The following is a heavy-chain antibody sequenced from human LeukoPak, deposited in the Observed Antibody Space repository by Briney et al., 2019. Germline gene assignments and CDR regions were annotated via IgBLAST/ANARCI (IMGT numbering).Heavy chain of an antibody. Sequence: SETLSLTCTVSGGSMSPYHWGWIRQPPGKGLEWTGYIYYSGSTNYNPSLKSRVTISVDTSKNQFSLKLSSVTAADTAVYYCARSPPYYYDSSGYFDYWGQGTLVTVSS. J-gene: IGHJ4*02. CDR1: GGSMSPYH. V-gene: IGHV4-59*12. CDR2: IYYSGST. D-gene: IGHD3-22*01. CDR3: ARSPPYYYDSSGYFDY.